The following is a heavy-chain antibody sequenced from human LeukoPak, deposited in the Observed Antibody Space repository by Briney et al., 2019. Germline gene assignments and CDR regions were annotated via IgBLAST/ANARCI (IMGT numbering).Heavy chain of an antibody. V-gene: IGHV5-51*01. CDR3: ARHAYCSSTSCYPRPRPYYYYYGMDV. CDR1: GYSFTSYW. J-gene: IGHJ6*02. CDR2: IYPGDSDT. D-gene: IGHD2-2*01. Sequence: GESLKISCKGSGYSFTSYWIGWVRQMPGKGLEWMGIIYPGDSDTRYSPSFQGQVTISADKSISTAYLQWSSLKASDTAMYYCARHAYCSSTSCYPRPRPYYYYYGMDVWGQGTTVTVSS.